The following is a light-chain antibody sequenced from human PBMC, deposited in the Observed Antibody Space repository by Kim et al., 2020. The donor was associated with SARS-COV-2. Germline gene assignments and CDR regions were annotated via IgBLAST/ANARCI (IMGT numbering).Light chain of an antibody. Sequence: SASVGDRVTVTCRASQSFGTSLAWYQQKPGEAPKVVIYKASTLTIGVPSRFSGSGSGTEFTLTISSLQPDDFATYYCQQYNSMWTFGQGTKVDIK. CDR1: QSFGTS. CDR3: QQYNSMWT. J-gene: IGKJ1*01. CDR2: KAS. V-gene: IGKV1-5*03.